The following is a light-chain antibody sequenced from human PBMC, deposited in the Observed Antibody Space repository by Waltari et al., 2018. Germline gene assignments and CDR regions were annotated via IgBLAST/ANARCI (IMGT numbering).Light chain of an antibody. V-gene: IGLV1-47*01. J-gene: IGLJ3*02. CDR3: AAWDDSLSCWV. CDR1: SSNVGISY. Sequence: QSVLTQPPSASGTPGQRVTISCSGSSSNVGISYVSWYQHLPGAAPKVLRFRDDERASGIPDRFSGSKSGTSASLAISGLRSEDEADYYCAAWDDSLSCWVFGGGTKLTVL. CDR2: RDD.